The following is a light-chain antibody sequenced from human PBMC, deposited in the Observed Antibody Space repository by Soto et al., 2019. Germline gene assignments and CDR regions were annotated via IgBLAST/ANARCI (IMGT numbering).Light chain of an antibody. CDR2: GAS. Sequence: EIVMTQSPATLSVSPGERATLTCRASQSVSSNLAWYQQKPGKAPRLLIHGASTRATGIPARFSGTGSGTDFTLTVSSLQSEDFAVYCCQQYDNWPQTFGQGTNVDIK. CDR1: QSVSSN. J-gene: IGKJ1*01. CDR3: QQYDNWPQT. V-gene: IGKV3-15*01.